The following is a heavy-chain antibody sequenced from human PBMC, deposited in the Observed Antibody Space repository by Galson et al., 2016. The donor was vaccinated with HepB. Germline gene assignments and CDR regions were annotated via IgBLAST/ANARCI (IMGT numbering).Heavy chain of an antibody. J-gene: IGHJ2*01. CDR1: GFTFSSYA. V-gene: IGHV3-30-3*01. CDR2: ISYDGSNK. D-gene: IGHD1-26*01. Sequence: SLRLSCAASGFTFSSYAMHWVRQAPGKGLEWVAVISYDGSNKYYANSVQGRVTISRDNSKNTLYLQMNSLRAEDTAVYYCARVSGGSYGVLFWYFDLWGRGTLVTVSS. CDR3: ARVSGGSYGVLFWYFDL.